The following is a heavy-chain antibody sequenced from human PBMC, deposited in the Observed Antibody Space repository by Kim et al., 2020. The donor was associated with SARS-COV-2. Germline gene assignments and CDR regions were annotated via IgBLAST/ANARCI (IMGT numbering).Heavy chain of an antibody. CDR1: EFTLSSYD. CDR2: MSSDASRI. Sequence: GGSLRLSCAASEFTLSSYDMKWFRQAPGKGLEWLAYMSSDASRIHYEGSVEGRFTISRDSAKNSLYLQMNSLRGEDTAMYYCARGRGEWTVDYWGQGTLVTVSS. D-gene: IGHD2-21*01. J-gene: IGHJ4*02. CDR3: ARGRGEWTVDY. V-gene: IGHV3-48*01.